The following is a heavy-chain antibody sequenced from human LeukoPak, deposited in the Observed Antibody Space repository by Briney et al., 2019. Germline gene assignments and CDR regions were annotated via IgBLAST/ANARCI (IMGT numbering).Heavy chain of an antibody. CDR2: ISSSSSYI. J-gene: IGHJ6*03. D-gene: IGHD4-17*01. CDR3: ARNPHGDYYYYYYMDV. CDR1: GFTFSSYS. V-gene: IGHV3-21*01. Sequence: GGSLRLSCAASGFTFSSYSMNWVRQAPGKGLEWVSSISSSSSYIYYADSVKGRFTISRDNAKNSLYLQMNSLGAEDTAVYYCARNPHGDYYYYYYMDVWGKGTTVTVSS.